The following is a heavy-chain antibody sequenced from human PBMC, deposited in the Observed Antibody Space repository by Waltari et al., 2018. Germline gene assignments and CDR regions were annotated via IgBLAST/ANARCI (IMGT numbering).Heavy chain of an antibody. J-gene: IGHJ3*02. D-gene: IGHD2-15*01. V-gene: IGHV4-39*07. CDR3: ARDPLLGYCSGGSCYSESAFDI. CDR1: GGSISSSSYY. CDR2: IYYSVST. Sequence: QLQLQESGPGLVKPSETLSLTCTVSGGSISSSSYYWGWIRQPPGKGLEWIGSIYYSVSTYSTPSLKRRVTISVDTSKNQFSLKLSSVTAADTAVYYCARDPLLGYCSGGSCYSESAFDIWGQGTMVTVSS.